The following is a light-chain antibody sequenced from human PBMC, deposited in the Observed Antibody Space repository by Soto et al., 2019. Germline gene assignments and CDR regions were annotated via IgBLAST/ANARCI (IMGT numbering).Light chain of an antibody. J-gene: IGKJ4*01. CDR2: QIS. CDR1: QRLVHSDGNTY. V-gene: IGKV2-24*01. Sequence: DIVLTQTPLSSPVTVGQPASISCRSSQRLVHSDGNTYLSWLQQRPGQPPRLLIYQISNRFSGVPDRFTGSGAGADFTLKISRVESEDVGTYYSMQATQIPLTFGGGTKVKIK. CDR3: MQATQIPLT.